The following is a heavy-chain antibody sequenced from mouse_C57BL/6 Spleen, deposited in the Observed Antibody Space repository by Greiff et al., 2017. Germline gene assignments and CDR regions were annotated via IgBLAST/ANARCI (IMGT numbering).Heavy chain of an antibody. CDR2: IYPGDGDT. J-gene: IGHJ2*01. Sequence: VQLQQSGPELVKPGASVKISCKASGYAFSSSWMNWVKQRPGKGLEWIGRIYPGDGDTNYNGTFKGKATLTADKSSSTAYMQLSSLTSEDSAVYFCAREGPYYGSSYGYFDYGGQGTTRTVSS. D-gene: IGHD1-1*01. CDR1: GYAFSSSW. CDR3: AREGPYYGSSYGYFDY. V-gene: IGHV1-82*01.